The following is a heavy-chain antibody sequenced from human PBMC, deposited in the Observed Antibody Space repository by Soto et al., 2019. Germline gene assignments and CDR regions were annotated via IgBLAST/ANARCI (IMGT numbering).Heavy chain of an antibody. CDR1: GFTVSAVG. CDR3: AKDPRNYLYYYYGMDV. Sequence: GGSLSLSCVDSGFTVSAVGIDWVCEARGKGLEWVAVISADGRKTFYADSVKGRFTISRDNSKNTLYLQMNSLRAEDTAVYYCAKDPRNYLYYYYGMDVWGQGTTVTVS. J-gene: IGHJ6*02. V-gene: IGHV3-30*18. D-gene: IGHD4-4*01. CDR2: ISADGRKT.